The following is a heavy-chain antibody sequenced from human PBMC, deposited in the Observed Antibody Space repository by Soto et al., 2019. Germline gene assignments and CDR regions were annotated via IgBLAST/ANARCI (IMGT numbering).Heavy chain of an antibody. CDR1: GFTFSSYS. Sequence: PGGSLGLSCAASGFTFSSYSMNWVRQAPGKGLEWVSSISSSSSYIYYADSVKGRFTISRDNAKNSLYLQMNSLRAEDTAVYYCARDVGDIVVVVAATGGIDAFDIWGQGTMVTVSS. V-gene: IGHV3-21*01. CDR2: ISSSSSYI. J-gene: IGHJ3*02. D-gene: IGHD2-15*01. CDR3: ARDVGDIVVVVAATGGIDAFDI.